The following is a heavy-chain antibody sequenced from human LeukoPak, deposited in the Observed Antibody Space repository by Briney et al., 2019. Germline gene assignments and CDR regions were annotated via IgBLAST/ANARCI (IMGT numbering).Heavy chain of an antibody. D-gene: IGHD4-11*01. Sequence: PGGSLRLSCVASGFTFSDYAMNWVRQAPGKGLEWVSTFKTNSGQVYYAESVRGRFTISRVNSKNTVYLEMSSLRAEDTALYFCARSVPDYTRFDYWSQGALVTVSS. J-gene: IGHJ4*02. CDR2: FKTNSGQV. CDR3: ARSVPDYTRFDY. CDR1: GFTFSDYA. V-gene: IGHV3-23*01.